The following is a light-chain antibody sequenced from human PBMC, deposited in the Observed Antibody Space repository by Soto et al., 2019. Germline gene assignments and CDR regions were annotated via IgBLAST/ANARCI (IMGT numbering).Light chain of an antibody. CDR3: HQSSSTPLT. CDR2: DAS. J-gene: IGKJ4*01. Sequence: DVQMTQSPYSLSASVGDSVTITCRASQSVFNHLSWFQQRPGKGPKLLIYDASSLHAGVPSRFSGSGYGTDFTLTISTVQPEDSAIYYCHQSSSTPLTFGGGTRVELK. CDR1: QSVFNH. V-gene: IGKV1-39*01.